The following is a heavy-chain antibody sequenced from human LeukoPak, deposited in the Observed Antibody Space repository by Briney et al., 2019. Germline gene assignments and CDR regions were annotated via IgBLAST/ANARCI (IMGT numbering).Heavy chain of an antibody. D-gene: IGHD6-25*01. CDR2: ISYDGSNK. J-gene: IGHJ4*02. CDR1: GFTFSSYA. Sequence: PGGSLRLSCAASGFTFSSYAMSWVRQAPGKGLEWVAVISYDGSNKYYADSVKGRFTISRDNSKNTLYLQMNSLRAEDTAVYYCARAVSGGIFDYWGQGTLVTVSS. V-gene: IGHV3-30-3*01. CDR3: ARAVSGGIFDY.